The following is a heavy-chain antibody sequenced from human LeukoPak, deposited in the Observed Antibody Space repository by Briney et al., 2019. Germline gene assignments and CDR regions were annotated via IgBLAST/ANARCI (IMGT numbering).Heavy chain of an antibody. V-gene: IGHV1-69*04. CDR2: IIPIFGIA. D-gene: IGHD3-9*01. CDR3: ARDYRYDILTGYSPGWFDP. CDR1: GGTFSSYA. Sequence: GSSVKVSCKASGGTFSSYAISWVRQAPGQGLEWMGRIIPIFGIANYAQKFQGRVTITADKSTSTAYMELSSLRSEDTAVYYCARDYRYDILTGYSPGWFDPWGQGTLVTVSS. J-gene: IGHJ5*02.